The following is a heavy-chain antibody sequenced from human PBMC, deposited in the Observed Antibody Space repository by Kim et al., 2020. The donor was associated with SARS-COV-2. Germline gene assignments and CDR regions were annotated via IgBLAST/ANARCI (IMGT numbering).Heavy chain of an antibody. D-gene: IGHD6-13*01. Sequence: SETLSLTCTVSGGSISSYYWSWIRQPPGKGLEWIGYIYYSGSTNYNPSLKSRVTISVDTSKNQFSLKLSSVTAADTAVYYCARGREGYSSSWYLDYWGQGTLVTVPS. J-gene: IGHJ4*02. CDR1: GGSISSYY. CDR2: IYYSGST. V-gene: IGHV4-59*01. CDR3: ARGREGYSSSWYLDY.